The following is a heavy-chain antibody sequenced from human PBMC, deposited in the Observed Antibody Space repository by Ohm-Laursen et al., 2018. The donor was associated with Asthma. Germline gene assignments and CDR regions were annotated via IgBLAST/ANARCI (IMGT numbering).Heavy chain of an antibody. D-gene: IGHD3-3*01. CDR2: ISSSSSYI. CDR1: GFTFSSYS. CDR3: ARDRGFWSGYTATP. Sequence: SLRLSCAASGFTFSSYSMNWVRQAPGKGLEWVSSISSSSSYIYYADSVKGRFTISRDNAKNSLYLQMNSLRAEDTAVYYCARDRGFWSGYTATPWGQGTLVTVSS. J-gene: IGHJ5*02. V-gene: IGHV3-21*01.